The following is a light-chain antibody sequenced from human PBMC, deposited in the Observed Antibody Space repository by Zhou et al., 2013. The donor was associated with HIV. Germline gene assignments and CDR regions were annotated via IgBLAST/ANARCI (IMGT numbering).Light chain of an antibody. Sequence: EILLTQSPATLSVSPGERATLSCRASHIFGSNVAWYQQKPGQSPRLLIYGASTRATGIPARFSGSGSGTEFTLTISSLQSEDFAVYYCQQRSNWPPLTFGGGTKVEIK. V-gene: IGKV3-15*01. J-gene: IGKJ4*01. CDR2: GAS. CDR3: QQRSNWPPLT. CDR1: HIFGSN.